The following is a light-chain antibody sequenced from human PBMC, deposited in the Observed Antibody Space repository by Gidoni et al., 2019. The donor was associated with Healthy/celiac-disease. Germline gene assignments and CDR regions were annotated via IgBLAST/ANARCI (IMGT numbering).Light chain of an antibody. CDR1: KLGDKY. Sequence: SYELTQPPSVSVSPGQTASITCSGDKLGDKYVCWYQQKPGQSPVLVIYQDTKRPSGIPERFSGSNSGNTATLTISGTQPMDEDDYYCQAWDSSTVLFGGGTKLTVL. V-gene: IGLV3-1*01. CDR3: QAWDSSTVL. J-gene: IGLJ2*01. CDR2: QDT.